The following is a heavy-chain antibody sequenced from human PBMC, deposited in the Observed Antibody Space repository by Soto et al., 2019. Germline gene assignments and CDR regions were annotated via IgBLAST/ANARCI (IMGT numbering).Heavy chain of an antibody. J-gene: IGHJ4*02. CDR2: INAGNGNT. CDR1: GYTFTGYA. CDR3: ARAVAVPADFDY. D-gene: IGHD6-19*01. V-gene: IGHV1-3*05. Sequence: QVQLVQSGAEEKKPGASVKDSCKASGYTFTGYAMHWVRQAPGQRLEWMGWINAGNGNTKYSQKFQGRVTITRDTSASPAYMELSSLRSEDTAVYYCARAVAVPADFDYWGQGTLVTVSS.